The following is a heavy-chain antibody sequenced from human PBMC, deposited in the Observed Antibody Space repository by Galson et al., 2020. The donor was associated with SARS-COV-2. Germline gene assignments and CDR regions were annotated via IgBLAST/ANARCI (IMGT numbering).Heavy chain of an antibody. V-gene: IGHV4-34*01. J-gene: IGHJ2*01. CDR2: INHSGST. CDR3: ARDRLERYFDR. Sequence: SEPLSPTCAVYDGSFSGYYWSWIRQPPGKGLEWIGEINHSGSTHYNPSLKSRVTISVDTTNNQFSLKLRSVTAADTAVYYCARDRLERYFDRWGRGILVSVSS. CDR1: DGSFSGYY.